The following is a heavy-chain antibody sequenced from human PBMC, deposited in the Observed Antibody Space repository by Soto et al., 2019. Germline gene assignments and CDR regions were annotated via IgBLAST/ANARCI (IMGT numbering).Heavy chain of an antibody. CDR1: GGSISSSSYY. V-gene: IGHV4-39*01. CDR3: ARHLITGIIMDNWFDP. J-gene: IGHJ5*02. Sequence: PSETLSLTCTVSGGSISSSSYYWGWIRQPPGKGLEWIGSIYYSGSTYYNPSLKSRVTISVDTSKNQFSLKLSSVTAADTAVYNCARHLITGIIMDNWFDPWGQGTPVTVSS. D-gene: IGHD1-20*01. CDR2: IYYSGST.